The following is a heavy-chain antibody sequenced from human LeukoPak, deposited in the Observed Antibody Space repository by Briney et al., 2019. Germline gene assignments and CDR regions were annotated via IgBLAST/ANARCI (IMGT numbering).Heavy chain of an antibody. J-gene: IGHJ5*02. CDR1: GGSIKSSIYY. D-gene: IGHD3-10*01. V-gene: IGHV4-39*07. CDR2: IYHTGAT. CDR3: ARADPNASGYFYRFNWFDP. Sequence: SETLSLTCTVSGGSIKSSIYYWGWIRQPPGKGLEWVGSIYHTGATYYNPSLKSRVTISLDTSKFQFSLRLNSVTAADTAVYYCARADPNASGYFYRFNWFDPWGQGTLVTVSS.